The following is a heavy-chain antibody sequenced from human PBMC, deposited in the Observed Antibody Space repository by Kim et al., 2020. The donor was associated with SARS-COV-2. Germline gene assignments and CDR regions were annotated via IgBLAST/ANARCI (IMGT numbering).Heavy chain of an antibody. CDR2: IKQDESEK. V-gene: IGHV3-7*01. D-gene: IGHD3-22*01. CDR1: EFTFSNYW. Sequence: GGSLRLSCAASEFTFSNYWMSWVRQAPGKGLEWVANIKQDESEKYYVDSVKGRFTISRDNAKNSLYLQMNSLRAEDTAVYYCARSGDSSGYYRGKYNYYGMDVWGQGTTVTVSS. J-gene: IGHJ6*02. CDR3: ARSGDSSGYYRGKYNYYGMDV.